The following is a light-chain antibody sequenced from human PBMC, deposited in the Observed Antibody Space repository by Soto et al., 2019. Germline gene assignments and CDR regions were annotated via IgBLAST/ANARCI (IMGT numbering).Light chain of an antibody. V-gene: IGKV1-5*03. Sequence: DIQMTQSPSTMSGSVGDRVTITCRASQTISSWLAWYQQKPGKAPKLLIYKASTLKSGVPSRFSGSGSGTEVTITISSLKTDDGATYDGQQSNSYTWTFGQGTKVDIK. CDR3: QQSNSYTWT. CDR1: QTISSW. J-gene: IGKJ1*01. CDR2: KAS.